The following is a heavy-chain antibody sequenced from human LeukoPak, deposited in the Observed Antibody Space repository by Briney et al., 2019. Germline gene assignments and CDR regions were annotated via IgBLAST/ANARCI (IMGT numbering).Heavy chain of an antibody. D-gene: IGHD4-17*01. CDR3: AKADGFAIVY. CDR2: ISNSGYYT. V-gene: IGHV3-21*01. J-gene: IGHJ4*02. Sequence: GGSLRLSCAGSGFTFSNYGMTWVRQAPGKGLEWVSSISNSGYYTYYADADSMKGRFTISRDNPKSSVYLQMNSLRVEDTAVYYCAKADGFAIVYWGQGTLVTVSS. CDR1: GFTFSNYG.